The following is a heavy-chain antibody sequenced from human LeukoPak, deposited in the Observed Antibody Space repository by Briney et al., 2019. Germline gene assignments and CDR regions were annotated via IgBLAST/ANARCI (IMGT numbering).Heavy chain of an antibody. Sequence: GGSLRLSCAASGFTFSSYGMHWVRQAPGKGLEWVSYISSSSSTIYYADSVKGRFTISRDNAKNSLYLQMNSLRAEDTAVYYCAREARGSELVGAALYYYYYGMDVWGQGTTVTVS. CDR3: AREARGSELVGAALYYYYYGMDV. V-gene: IGHV3-48*01. CDR2: ISSSSSTI. D-gene: IGHD1-26*01. J-gene: IGHJ6*02. CDR1: GFTFSSYG.